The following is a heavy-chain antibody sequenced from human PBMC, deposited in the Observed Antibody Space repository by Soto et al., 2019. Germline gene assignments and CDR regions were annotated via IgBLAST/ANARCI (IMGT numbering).Heavy chain of an antibody. CDR3: AREGSGSPVSV. Sequence: QVQLQESGPGLVKPSETLSLTCTVSGDSISSSNWWSWVRQPPGKGLEWIGETYHSGTTKYNPSLKSRVTISLDVSNNQFSPELKSVTAADTAVYYCAREGSGSPVSVWGQGALVIVSS. V-gene: IGHV4-4*02. CDR2: TYHSGTT. CDR1: GDSISSSNW. D-gene: IGHD3-10*01. J-gene: IGHJ4*02.